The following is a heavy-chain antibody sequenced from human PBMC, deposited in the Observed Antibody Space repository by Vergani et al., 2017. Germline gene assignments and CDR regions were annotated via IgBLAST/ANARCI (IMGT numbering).Heavy chain of an antibody. CDR3: ASREVATMMVIDY. V-gene: IGHV3-48*01. CDR2: ISSSSSTI. D-gene: IGHD5-12*01. Sequence: EVQLVESGGGLVQPGGSLRLSCAASGFTFSSSSMNWVRQAPGKGLEWVSYISSSSSTIYYADSVKGRFTISRDNAKNSLYLQMNSLRAEDTAVYYCASREVATMMVIDYWGQGTLVTVSS. J-gene: IGHJ4*02. CDR1: GFTFSSSS.